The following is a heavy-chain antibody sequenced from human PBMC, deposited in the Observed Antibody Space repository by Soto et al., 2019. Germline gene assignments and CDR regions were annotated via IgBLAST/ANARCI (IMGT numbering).Heavy chain of an antibody. CDR3: ARGAADTAMVDS. Sequence: PSETLSLTCTVSGGAILSYYWTFIRQPPGKGLEWLGYIFYSGSTFYNPSLKSRVTISIHTSKSQFSLQLTSVTAADTAVYYCARGAADTAMVDSWGQGTLVTVSS. D-gene: IGHD5-18*01. CDR2: IFYSGST. V-gene: IGHV4-59*01. CDR1: GGAILSYY. J-gene: IGHJ4*02.